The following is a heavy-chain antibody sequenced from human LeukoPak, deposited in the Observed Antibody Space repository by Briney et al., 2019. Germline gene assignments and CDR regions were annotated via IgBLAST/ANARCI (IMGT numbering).Heavy chain of an antibody. CDR3: ARQYPYYFDY. J-gene: IGHJ4*02. V-gene: IGHV4-38-2*01. Sequence: PSETQSLTCAVSGYSISSGYYWGWIRQPPGKGLEWIGSIYHSGSTYYNPSLKSRVTISVDTSKNQFSLKLSSVTAADTAVYYCARQYPYYFDYWGQGTLVTVSS. CDR1: GYSISSGYY. CDR2: IYHSGST. D-gene: IGHD2-2*02.